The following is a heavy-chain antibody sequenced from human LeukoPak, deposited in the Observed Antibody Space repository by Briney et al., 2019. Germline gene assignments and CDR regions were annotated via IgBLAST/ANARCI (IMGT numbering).Heavy chain of an antibody. CDR3: AEVDSSSWYQFDY. D-gene: IGHD6-13*01. CDR1: GFTFSSHA. V-gene: IGHV3-23*01. Sequence: PGGSLRLSCAASGFTFSSHAMSWVRQAPGKGLEWVSAISGSGGSTYYADSVKGRFTISRDNSKNTLYLQMNSLRAEDTAVYYCAEVDSSSWYQFDYWGQGTLVTVSS. J-gene: IGHJ4*02. CDR2: ISGSGGST.